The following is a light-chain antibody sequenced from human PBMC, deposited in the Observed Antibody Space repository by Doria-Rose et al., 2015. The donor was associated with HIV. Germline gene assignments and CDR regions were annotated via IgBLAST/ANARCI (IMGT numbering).Light chain of an antibody. CDR3: HQYGTSWT. J-gene: IGKJ1*01. V-gene: IGKV3-20*01. Sequence: ETVLTQSPGTLSLSPGESATLSCRASQSFSSTYLAWYQQKPGQAPSLLIYDGSTRATGIPDRFSASGSGTDFTLTINRLEPEDFALYYCHQYGTSWTFGQGTKVEI. CDR1: QSFSSTY. CDR2: DGS.